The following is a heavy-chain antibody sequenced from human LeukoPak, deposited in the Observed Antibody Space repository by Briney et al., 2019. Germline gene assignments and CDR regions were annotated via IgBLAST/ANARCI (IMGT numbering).Heavy chain of an antibody. D-gene: IGHD2-15*01. Sequence: GGSLRLSCAASGFFFSDYNINWVRQAPGKGLEWVSSISSSSSYIYYADSVKGRFTISRDNAKNSLYLQMNSLRAEDTAVYYCARVLVGEYCSGGSCSSSYWGQGTLVTVSS. CDR2: ISSSSSYI. CDR1: GFFFSDYN. CDR3: ARVLVGEYCSGGSCSSSY. J-gene: IGHJ4*02. V-gene: IGHV3-21*01.